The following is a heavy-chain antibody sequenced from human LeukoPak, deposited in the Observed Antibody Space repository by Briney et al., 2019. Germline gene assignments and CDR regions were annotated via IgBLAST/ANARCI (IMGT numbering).Heavy chain of an antibody. D-gene: IGHD3-22*01. J-gene: IGHJ4*02. Sequence: SVKVSCKASGGTFSSYAISWVRQAPGQGLEWMGRIIPILGIANYAQKFQGRVTITADKSTSTAYMELSSLRSEDTAVYYCAREQDYYDSSGYSDLIDYWGQGTLVTVSS. CDR3: AREQDYYDSSGYSDLIDY. V-gene: IGHV1-69*04. CDR1: GGTFSSYA. CDR2: IIPILGIA.